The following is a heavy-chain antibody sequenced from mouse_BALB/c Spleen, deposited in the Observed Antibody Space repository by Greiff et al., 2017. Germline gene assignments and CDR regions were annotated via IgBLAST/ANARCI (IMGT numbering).Heavy chain of an antibody. CDR3: ASGYYYFDY. CDR2: ISTYYGDA. D-gene: IGHD2-3*01. V-gene: IGHV1S137*01. J-gene: IGHJ2*01. CDR1: GYTFTDYA. Sequence: VQLQQSGAELVRPGVSVKISCKGSGYTFTDYAMHWVKQSHAKSLEWIGVISTYYGDASYNQKFKGKATMTVDKSSSTAYMELARLTSEDSAIYYCASGYYYFDYWGQGTTLTVSS.